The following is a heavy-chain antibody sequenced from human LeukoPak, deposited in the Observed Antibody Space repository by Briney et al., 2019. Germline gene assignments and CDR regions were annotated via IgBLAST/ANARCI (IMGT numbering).Heavy chain of an antibody. CDR3: ARDRYYYDSSGYLSWFDP. D-gene: IGHD3-22*01. CDR2: IYYSGST. Sequence: PSETLSLTCTVSGGSISNYWSWIRQPPGKGLEWIGYIYYSGSTNYNPSLKSRVTMSVDTSKNQFSLKLSSVTAADTAVYYCARDRYYYDSSGYLSWFDPWGQGTLVTVSS. J-gene: IGHJ5*02. V-gene: IGHV4-59*12. CDR1: GGSISNY.